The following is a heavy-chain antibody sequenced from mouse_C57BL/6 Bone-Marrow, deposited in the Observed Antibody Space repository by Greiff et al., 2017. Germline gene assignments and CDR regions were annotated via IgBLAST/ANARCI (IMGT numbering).Heavy chain of an antibody. V-gene: IGHV1-15*01. J-gene: IGHJ3*01. CDR1: GYTFTDYE. Sequence: QVQLQQSGAELVRPGASVTLSCKASGYTFTDYEMYWVKQTPVHGLEWIGAIDPETGGTAYNQKFKGKAILTADKSSSTAYMELRSLTSEDSAVYYCTPYYYGSSYTYWGQGTLVTVSA. CDR3: TPYYYGSSYTY. CDR2: IDPETGGT. D-gene: IGHD1-1*01.